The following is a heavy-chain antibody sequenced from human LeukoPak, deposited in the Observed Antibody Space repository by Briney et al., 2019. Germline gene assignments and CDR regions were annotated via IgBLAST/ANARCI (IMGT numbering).Heavy chain of an antibody. J-gene: IGHJ4*02. CDR3: AKGEGQWTLGSNFDH. CDR2: MSGGGDSK. CDR1: GVIFKNYA. D-gene: IGHD3-16*01. Sequence: GGSLRLSCVVSGVIFKNYAMTWVRQAPGKGLEWVSAMSGGGDSKYYADSVKGRFTISRDNSNNTLYLQMNSLSAEDTALYYCAKGEGQWTLGSNFDHWGRGTLVTVSS. V-gene: IGHV3-23*01.